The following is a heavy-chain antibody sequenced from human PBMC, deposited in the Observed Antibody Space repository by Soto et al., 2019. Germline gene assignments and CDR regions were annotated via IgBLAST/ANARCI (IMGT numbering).Heavy chain of an antibody. J-gene: IGHJ3*02. Sequence: QVQLVQSGAEVKKPGASVKVSCKASGYTFINYYMHWVRQAPGQGLEWMGIINPNGGSTTYAQKVQGRVTLTRDTSTNTVNMELSSLRSEDTAVYYCAREKWLVRRNDPFDIWGQGTIVTVSS. CDR1: GYTFINYY. CDR3: AREKWLVRRNDPFDI. CDR2: INPNGGST. D-gene: IGHD6-19*01. V-gene: IGHV1-46*01.